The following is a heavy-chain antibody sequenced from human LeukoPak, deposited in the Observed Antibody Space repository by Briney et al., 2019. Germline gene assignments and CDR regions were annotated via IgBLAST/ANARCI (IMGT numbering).Heavy chain of an antibody. Sequence: GGSLRLSCAASGFTFSSYAMSWVRQAPGKGLEWVSAISGSGGSTYYADSVKGRFTISRDNSKNTLYLQTNSLRAEDTAVYYCAKRHYYDSSGYHYGEYFDYWGQGTLVTASS. J-gene: IGHJ4*02. D-gene: IGHD3-22*01. V-gene: IGHV3-23*01. CDR1: GFTFSSYA. CDR3: AKRHYYDSSGYHYGEYFDY. CDR2: ISGSGGST.